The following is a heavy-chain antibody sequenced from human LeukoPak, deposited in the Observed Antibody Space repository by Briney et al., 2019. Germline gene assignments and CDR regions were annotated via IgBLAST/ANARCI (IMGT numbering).Heavy chain of an antibody. J-gene: IGHJ4*02. Sequence: PSETLSLTCTVSGGSIRSGSHYWAWIRPPPGKGLEWFGSIYYSGSTYYNPSLENRVTISIDTSKNHFSLKLSSLSAADTSVYYCAKRDDSGGNLVDLWGQGTLVTVS. CDR3: AKRDDSGGNLVDL. D-gene: IGHD3-22*01. CDR2: IYYSGST. CDR1: GGSIRSGSHY. V-gene: IGHV4-39*02.